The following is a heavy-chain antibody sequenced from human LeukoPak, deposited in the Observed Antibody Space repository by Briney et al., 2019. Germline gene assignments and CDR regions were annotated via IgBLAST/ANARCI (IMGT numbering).Heavy chain of an antibody. Sequence: GGSLRLSCAASGFTFSSYEMNWVRQAPGKGLEWVSYISSSGSTIYYADSVKGRFTISRDNAKNSLYLQMNSLRAEDTAVYYCARSGSGSYGFYYYYYYMDVWGKGTTVTISS. V-gene: IGHV3-48*03. CDR3: ARSGSGSYGFYYYYYYMDV. CDR1: GFTFSSYE. CDR2: ISSSGSTI. D-gene: IGHD3-10*01. J-gene: IGHJ6*03.